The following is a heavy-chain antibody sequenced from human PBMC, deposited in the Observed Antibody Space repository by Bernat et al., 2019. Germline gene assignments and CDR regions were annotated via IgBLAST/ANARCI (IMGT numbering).Heavy chain of an antibody. CDR2: IYSGGST. CDR3: ARDIRRDGHRLFDY. D-gene: IGHD5-24*01. V-gene: IGHV3-53*05. Sequence: SWVRQAPGKGLEWVSVIYSGGSTYYADSVKGRFTISRDNSKNTLYLQMNSLRAEDTAVYYCARDIRRDGHRLFDYWGQGTLVTVSS. J-gene: IGHJ4*02.